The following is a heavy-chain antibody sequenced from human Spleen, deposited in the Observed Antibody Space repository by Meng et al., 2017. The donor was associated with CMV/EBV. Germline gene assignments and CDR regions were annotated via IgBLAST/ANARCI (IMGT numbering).Heavy chain of an antibody. Sequence: VQLHHLAPALVNPSHTLSLSSAIPGNSVSPHRAPWNWFRQSLSGGLECLGRTYYKSKWYNDYADSVKSRITINPDTSKNQFSLQLNSVTPEDTAVYYCARDPAAFDFWGQGILVTVSS. V-gene: IGHV6-1*01. D-gene: IGHD6-25*01. J-gene: IGHJ4*02. CDR1: GNSVSPHRAP. CDR3: ARDPAAFDF. CDR2: TYYKSKWYN.